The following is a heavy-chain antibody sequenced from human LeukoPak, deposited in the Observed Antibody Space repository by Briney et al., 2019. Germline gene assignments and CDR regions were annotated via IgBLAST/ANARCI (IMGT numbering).Heavy chain of an antibody. Sequence: GGSLRLSCAASEFTFSSYWMSWVRQAPGKGLEWVANIKQDGSEKYYVDSVKGRFTISRDNAKNSLYLQMNSLRAEDTAVYYCARDQGEDYGSGSYYSNFDYWGQGTLVTVSS. CDR1: EFTFSSYW. D-gene: IGHD3-10*01. CDR3: ARDQGEDYGSGSYYSNFDY. CDR2: IKQDGSEK. J-gene: IGHJ4*02. V-gene: IGHV3-7*01.